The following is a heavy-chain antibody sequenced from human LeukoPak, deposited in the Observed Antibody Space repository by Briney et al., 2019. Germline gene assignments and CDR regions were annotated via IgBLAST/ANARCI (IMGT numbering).Heavy chain of an antibody. D-gene: IGHD3-22*01. Sequence: GASVKVSCKASGGTFSSYAISWVRQAPGQGLEWMGRIIPILGIANYAQKFQGRVTITADKSTSTAYMELSSLRSEDTAVYYCASKADSSGYYPDYWGQGTLVTASS. CDR3: ASKADSSGYYPDY. V-gene: IGHV1-69*04. CDR1: GGTFSSYA. J-gene: IGHJ4*02. CDR2: IIPILGIA.